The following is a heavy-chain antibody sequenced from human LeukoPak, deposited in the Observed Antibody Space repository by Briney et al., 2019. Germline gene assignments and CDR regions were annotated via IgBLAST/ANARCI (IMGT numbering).Heavy chain of an antibody. V-gene: IGHV3-66*01. CDR1: GITVSSNY. D-gene: IGHD6-19*01. J-gene: IGHJ4*02. CDR2: LYSGGTT. Sequence: GGSLRLSCAASGITVSSNYMSWVRRAPGKGLEWVSALYSGGTTYYADFVKGRFTISRDRSKNTLYLQMNSLRAEDTAVYYCARAPSGWNFDCWGQGTLVTVSS. CDR3: ARAPSGWNFDC.